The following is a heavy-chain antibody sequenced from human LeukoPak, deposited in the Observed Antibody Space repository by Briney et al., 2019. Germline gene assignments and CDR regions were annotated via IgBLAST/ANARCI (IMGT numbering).Heavy chain of an antibody. CDR2: INHSGST. Sequence: SETLSLTCAVYNGSFSGYYWSWIRQPPGKWLEWIGQINHSGSTNYNPSLKSRVTISVDTSKKQFSLKLSSVTAADTAVYYCARAEKSSLWSGYRFDYWGQGTLVTVSS. CDR3: ARAEKSSLWSGYRFDY. CDR1: NGSFSGYY. J-gene: IGHJ4*02. D-gene: IGHD3-3*01. V-gene: IGHV4-34*01.